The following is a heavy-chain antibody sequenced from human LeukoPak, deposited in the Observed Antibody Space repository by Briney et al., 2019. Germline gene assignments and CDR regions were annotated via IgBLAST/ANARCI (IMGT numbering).Heavy chain of an antibody. CDR1: GFTHRSYW. J-gene: IGHJ4*02. D-gene: IGHD6-19*01. Sequence: GGSLRLSCVAPGFTHRSYWMHGVRHAPGRGLVGVSRINSDGSSTSYADSVKGRFTISRDNAENTLYLQMNSLRAEDTAIYYCARAYSGGWYVPGDYWGQGTLVTVSS. CDR2: INSDGSST. CDR3: ARAYSGGWYVPGDY. V-gene: IGHV3-74*01.